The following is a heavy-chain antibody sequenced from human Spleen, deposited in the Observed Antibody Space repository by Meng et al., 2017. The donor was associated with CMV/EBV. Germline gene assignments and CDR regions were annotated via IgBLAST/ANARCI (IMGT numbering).Heavy chain of an antibody. CDR2: ISPYNGNT. CDR1: GYTFTSYG. V-gene: IGHV1-18*01. Sequence: ASVKVSCKASGYTFTSYGISWVRQAPRQGLEWMGWISPYNGNTTYAQKLQGRVTMTTDTSTRTAYMELRSLRSDDTAVYYCARDLSAYYYDSRPSDWGQGTLVTVPQ. CDR3: ARDLSAYYYDSRPSD. J-gene: IGHJ4*02. D-gene: IGHD3-22*01.